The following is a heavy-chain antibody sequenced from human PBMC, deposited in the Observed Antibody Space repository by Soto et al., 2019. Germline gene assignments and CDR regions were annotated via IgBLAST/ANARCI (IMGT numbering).Heavy chain of an antibody. CDR2: ISYDGKKT. J-gene: IGHJ4*02. D-gene: IGHD3-10*01. CDR3: VRGDGSGSFLLDY. CDR1: WYTFRGYA. V-gene: IGHV3-30*03. Sequence: GVSLRLSCAAAWYTFRGYAMDWGRQTKGKGLEWVAYISYDGKKTYYADSVKGRFTISRDNYQNTLFLQMSSLQFEDTSVYSCVRGDGSGSFLLDYWGRGTLVTVSS.